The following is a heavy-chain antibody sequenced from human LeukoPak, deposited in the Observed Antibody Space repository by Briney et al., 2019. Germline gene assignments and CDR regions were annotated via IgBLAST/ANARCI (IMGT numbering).Heavy chain of an antibody. CDR3: ARSRYYYDSSGSPWDY. CDR1: GGTFSSYA. J-gene: IGHJ4*02. V-gene: IGHV1-69*04. CDR2: IIPILGIA. Sequence: SVKVSCKASGGTFSSYAISWVRQAPGQGLEWMGRIIPILGIANYAQKFQGRVTITADKSTSTAYMELSSLRSEDTAVYYCARSRYYYDSSGSPWDYWGQGTLVTVSS. D-gene: IGHD3-22*01.